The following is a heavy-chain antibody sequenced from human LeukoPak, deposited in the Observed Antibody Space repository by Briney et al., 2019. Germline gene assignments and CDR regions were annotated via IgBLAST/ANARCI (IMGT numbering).Heavy chain of an antibody. J-gene: IGHJ6*02. CDR1: GGTFSSYA. Sequence: GSSVKVSCKASGGTFSSYAIGWVRQAPGQGLEWMGWINPNSGGTNYAQKFQGWVTMTRDTSISTAYMELSRLRSDDTAVYYCARGVHVQLERRVRGDYYYGMDVWGQGTTVTVSS. CDR3: ARGVHVQLERRVRGDYYYGMDV. CDR2: INPNSGGT. V-gene: IGHV1-2*04. D-gene: IGHD1-1*01.